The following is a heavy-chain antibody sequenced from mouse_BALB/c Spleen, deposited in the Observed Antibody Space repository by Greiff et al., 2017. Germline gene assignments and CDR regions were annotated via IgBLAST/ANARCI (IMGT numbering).Heavy chain of an antibody. CDR2: ISSGGST. CDR1: GFTFSSYA. CDR3: ARGDAY. Sequence: DVKLVESGGGLVKPGGSLKLSCAASGFTFSSYAMSWVRQTPEKRLEWVASISSGGSTYYPDSVKGRFTISRDNARHILYLQMSSLRSEDTAMYYCARGDAYWGQGTLVTVSA. V-gene: IGHV5-6-5*01. J-gene: IGHJ3*01.